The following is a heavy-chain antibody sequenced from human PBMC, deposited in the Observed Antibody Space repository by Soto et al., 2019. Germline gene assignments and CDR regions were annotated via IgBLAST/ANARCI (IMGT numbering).Heavy chain of an antibody. CDR2: VSYSGSP. V-gene: IGHV4-39*01. Sequence: QLQLQESGPGLVKSSETLSLTCSVSGASVSSSHYWGWIRQPPGKGLEWIGSVSYSGSPYYSPSFKSRITISVDTFNNQFSLRVRSVTATDTAVYFCARHYNTGAFFDYWGQGKLVTVSS. CDR1: GASVSSSHY. CDR3: ARHYNTGAFFDY. J-gene: IGHJ4*02. D-gene: IGHD1-20*01.